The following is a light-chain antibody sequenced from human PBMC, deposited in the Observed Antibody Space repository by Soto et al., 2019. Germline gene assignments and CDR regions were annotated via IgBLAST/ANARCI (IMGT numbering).Light chain of an antibody. Sequence: EIVLTQSPGTLSLSPGEIATLSCRASQSVDSDYLAWYQQRPGQAPRLLIFGASSRAMGIPDRFRGSGSGTEFTLSISRLEPEDFAIYYCQKYGGSPPWTFGRGTKVDIK. CDR3: QKYGGSPPWT. CDR2: GAS. V-gene: IGKV3-20*01. J-gene: IGKJ1*01. CDR1: QSVDSDY.